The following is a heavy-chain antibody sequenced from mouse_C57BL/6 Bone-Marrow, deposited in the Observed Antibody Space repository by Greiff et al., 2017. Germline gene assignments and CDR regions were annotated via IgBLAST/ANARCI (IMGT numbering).Heavy chain of an antibody. J-gene: IGHJ3*01. Sequence: LQLQQSGAELVRPGASVKLSCTASGFNIKDDYMHWVKQRPEQGLEWIGWIEPENGDTEYASKFQGKATITVDTSSNTAYVQLSSLTSEDTAVYYCSRITYWGQGTLVTVSA. CDR2: IEPENGDT. V-gene: IGHV14-4*01. CDR3: SRITY. CDR1: GFNIKDDY.